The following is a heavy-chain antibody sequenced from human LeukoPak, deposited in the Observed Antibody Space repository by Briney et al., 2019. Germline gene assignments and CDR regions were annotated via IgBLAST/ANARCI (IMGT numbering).Heavy chain of an antibody. Sequence: PSETLSLTCTVSGGSISSYYWSWIRQPPGKGLEWIGYIYYSGSTNYNPSLKSRVTISVDTSKNQFSLKLSSVTAADTAVYYRARRGILPAFDIWGQGTMVTVSP. CDR1: GGSISSYY. CDR2: IYYSGST. D-gene: IGHD2-21*01. CDR3: ARRGILPAFDI. V-gene: IGHV4-59*08. J-gene: IGHJ3*02.